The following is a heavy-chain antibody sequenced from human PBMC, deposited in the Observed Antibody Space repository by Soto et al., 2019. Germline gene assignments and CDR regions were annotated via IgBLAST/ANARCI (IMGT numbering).Heavy chain of an antibody. CDR2: IYYSGST. CDR3: ARVFHYDFWSGYVNWFDP. CDR1: GGSISSGGYY. D-gene: IGHD3-3*01. V-gene: IGHV4-31*03. J-gene: IGHJ5*02. Sequence: SETLSLTCTVSGGSISSGGYYWSWIRQHPGKGLEWIGYIYYSGSTYYNPSLKSRVTISVDTSKNQFSLKLSSVTAADTAVYYCARVFHYDFWSGYVNWFDPWGQGTLVTVSS.